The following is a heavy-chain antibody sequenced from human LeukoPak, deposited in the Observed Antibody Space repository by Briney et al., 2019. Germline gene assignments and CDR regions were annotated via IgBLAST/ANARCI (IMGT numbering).Heavy chain of an antibody. CDR1: GYTFTSYD. J-gene: IGHJ6*02. CDR3: AREFESYYYGSGSYYYGMDV. Sequence: SVKVSCKASGYTFTSYDINWVRQAPGQGLEWMGGIIPIFGTANYAQKFQGRVTITADESTSTAYMELSSLRSEDTAVYYCAREFESYYYGSGSYYYGMDVWGQGTTVTVSS. CDR2: IIPIFGTA. D-gene: IGHD3-10*01. V-gene: IGHV1-69*13.